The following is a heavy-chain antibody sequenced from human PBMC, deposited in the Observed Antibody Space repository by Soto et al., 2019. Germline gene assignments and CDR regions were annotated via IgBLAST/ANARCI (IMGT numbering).Heavy chain of an antibody. CDR2: INPSGGST. Sequence: QVQLVQSGAEVKKPGASVKVSCKASGYTFTSYYMHWVRQAPGQGLEWMGIINPSGGSTSYAQKVQGRVTMTRHTTTSTVYKELSSLRAEDTAVYYGASSSYGSRFDPWGQGTLVTVSS. J-gene: IGHJ5*02. CDR1: GYTFTSYY. V-gene: IGHV1-46*03. D-gene: IGHD1-26*01. CDR3: ASSSYGSRFDP.